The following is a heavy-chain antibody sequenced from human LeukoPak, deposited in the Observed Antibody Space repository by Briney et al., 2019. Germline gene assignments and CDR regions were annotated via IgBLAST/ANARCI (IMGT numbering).Heavy chain of an antibody. CDR1: GGSFSTYY. Sequence: SETLSLTCTVTGGSFSTYYWSWIRQPPGKGLEWIGYISNTGDTNCNPSLKSRVAISLDTSKNQFSLQLSSVTAADTAVYFCARYSGGWPYYFDFWGPGALVTVSS. CDR2: ISNTGDT. V-gene: IGHV4-4*08. D-gene: IGHD6-19*01. J-gene: IGHJ4*02. CDR3: ARYSGGWPYYFDF.